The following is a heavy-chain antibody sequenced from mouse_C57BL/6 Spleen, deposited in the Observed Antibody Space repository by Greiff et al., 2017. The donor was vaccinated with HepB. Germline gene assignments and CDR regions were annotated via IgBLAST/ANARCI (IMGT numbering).Heavy chain of an antibody. J-gene: IGHJ3*01. CDR1: GYTFTSYW. Sequence: VQLQQPGAELVRPGSSVKLSCKASGYTFTSYWMDWVKQRPGQGLEWIGNIYPSDSETHYNQKFKDKATLTVDKSSSTAYMQLSILTSEDSAVYYCARSHYGSSFWFAYWGQGTLVTVSA. D-gene: IGHD1-1*01. CDR2: IYPSDSET. V-gene: IGHV1-61*01. CDR3: ARSHYGSSFWFAY.